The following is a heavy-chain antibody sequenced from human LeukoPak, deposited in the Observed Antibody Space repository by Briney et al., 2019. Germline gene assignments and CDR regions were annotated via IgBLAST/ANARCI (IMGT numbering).Heavy chain of an antibody. Sequence: SVKVSCKASGGTFSSYAISWVRQAPGQGFEWMGGIIPIFGTANYAQKFQGRVTITADESTSTAYMELSSLRSEDTAVYYCAREKRFLDYYYYGMDVWGQGTTVTVSS. CDR1: GGTFSSYA. V-gene: IGHV1-69*13. CDR3: AREKRFLDYYYYGMDV. J-gene: IGHJ6*02. CDR2: IIPIFGTA. D-gene: IGHD3-3*01.